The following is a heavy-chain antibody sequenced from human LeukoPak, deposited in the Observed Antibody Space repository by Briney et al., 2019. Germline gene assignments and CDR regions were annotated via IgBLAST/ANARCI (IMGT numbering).Heavy chain of an antibody. CDR3: ARDRGFCSSTSCYGGPLYNWFDP. Sequence: SETLSLTCTVSGGSISSYYWSWIRQPPGKGLEWIGSIYYSGSTYYNPSLKSRVTISVDTSKNQFSLKLTSVTAADTAVYYCARDRGFCSSTSCYGGPLYNWFDPWGQGTLVTVSS. D-gene: IGHD2-2*01. CDR1: GGSISSYY. J-gene: IGHJ5*02. V-gene: IGHV4-39*07. CDR2: IYYSGST.